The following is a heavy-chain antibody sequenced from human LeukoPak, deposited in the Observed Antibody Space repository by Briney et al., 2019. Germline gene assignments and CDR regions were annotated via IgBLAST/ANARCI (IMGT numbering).Heavy chain of an antibody. CDR1: GYTFTSYG. CDR3: ARDPEYSSSSVGD. J-gene: IGHJ4*02. Sequence: ASVKVSCKASGYTFTSYGISWVRQAPGQGLVWMGWINPNSGGTNYAQKFQGRVTMTRDTSISTAYMELSRLRSDDTAVYYCARDPEYSSSSVGDWGQGTLVTVSS. V-gene: IGHV1-2*02. D-gene: IGHD6-6*01. CDR2: INPNSGGT.